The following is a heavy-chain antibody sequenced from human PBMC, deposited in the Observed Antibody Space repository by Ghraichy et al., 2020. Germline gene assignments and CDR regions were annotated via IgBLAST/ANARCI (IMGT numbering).Heavy chain of an antibody. V-gene: IGHV3-23*01. CDR1: GLTFSSYA. CDR2: ISGSGGST. CDR3: AKAWDDYSLLTFDY. D-gene: IGHD4-11*01. Sequence: GGSLRLSCAASGLTFSSYAMSWVRQAPGKGLEWVSSISGSGGSTYYADSVKGRFTISRDNSKNTLYLQMNSLRAEDTAVYYCAKAWDDYSLLTFDYWGQGTLVTVSS. J-gene: IGHJ4*02.